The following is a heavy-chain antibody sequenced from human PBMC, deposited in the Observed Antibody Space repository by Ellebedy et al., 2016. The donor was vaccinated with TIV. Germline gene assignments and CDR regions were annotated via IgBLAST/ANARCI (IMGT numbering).Heavy chain of an antibody. J-gene: IGHJ4*02. D-gene: IGHD1-26*01. CDR1: SYTFTSYG. V-gene: IGHV1-18*01. Sequence: ASVKVSXKASSYTFTSYGISWVRRAPGQGLEWMGWISAYNGNTNYAQKIQGRVTMTTDTSTSTAYMELRSLRSDDTAVYYCARDGGSVPFDYWGQGTLVTVSS. CDR3: ARDGGSVPFDY. CDR2: ISAYNGNT.